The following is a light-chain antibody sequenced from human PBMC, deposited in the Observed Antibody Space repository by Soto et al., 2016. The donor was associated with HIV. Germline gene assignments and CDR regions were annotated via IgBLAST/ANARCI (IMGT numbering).Light chain of an antibody. CDR1: NLGSKS. Sequence: SYVLTQPPSLSVAPRKTARITCGGNNLGSKSVHWYQQKPGQAPILVVYDDGDRPSGIPERFSGSNSGSTATLTISRVEAGDEADYYCQVWDSSDDHVVFGGGTKLTVL. CDR3: QVWDSSDDHVV. J-gene: IGLJ2*01. V-gene: IGLV3-21*03. CDR2: DDG.